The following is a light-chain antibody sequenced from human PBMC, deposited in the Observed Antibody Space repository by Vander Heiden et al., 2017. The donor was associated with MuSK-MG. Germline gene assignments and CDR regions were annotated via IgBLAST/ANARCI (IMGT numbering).Light chain of an antibody. CDR3: QQDNRFPLT. CDR2: KAS. CDR1: QSLNNW. V-gene: IGKV1-5*03. J-gene: IGKJ4*01. Sequence: DIQMTQSPSTLSASVGDRVTITCRASQSLNNWLAWYQQKPGKAPKLLIYKASSLQSGVPLRFSGSGSGTDFTLTISSLQPDDFATYYCQQDNRFPLTFGGGTKVDIK.